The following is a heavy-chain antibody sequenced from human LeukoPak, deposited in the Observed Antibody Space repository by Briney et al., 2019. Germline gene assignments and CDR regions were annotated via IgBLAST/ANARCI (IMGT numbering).Heavy chain of an antibody. CDR1: GFTFSSYA. Sequence: PGGSLRLSCAASGFTFSSYAMSWVRQAPGKGLEWVSGISGSGHTSTYYADSVKGRFAISRDNAKNSLYLQLNSLRAEDTAVYYCTRDSVAVLPQGHYFYYYYMDVWGKGTTVTVSS. CDR2: ISGSGHTST. V-gene: IGHV3-23*01. CDR3: TRDSVAVLPQGHYFYYYYMDV. J-gene: IGHJ6*03. D-gene: IGHD6-19*01.